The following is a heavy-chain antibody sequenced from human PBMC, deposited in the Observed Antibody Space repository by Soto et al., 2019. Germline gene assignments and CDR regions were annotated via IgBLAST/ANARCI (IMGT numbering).Heavy chain of an antibody. D-gene: IGHD3-22*01. V-gene: IGHV3-7*03. J-gene: IGHJ4*02. CDR3: ATRPCEVNYYGVFDY. Sequence: GGSLGLSVAASGFPFTTCWMTWVRQAPGKGLEWVCSINKDGSEKFYVYSVKGRFTISRDNAKNSLFLQMNSLRAEDKAVYYCATRPCEVNYYGVFDYWGQGALVPVYS. CDR2: INKDGSEK. CDR1: GFPFTTCW.